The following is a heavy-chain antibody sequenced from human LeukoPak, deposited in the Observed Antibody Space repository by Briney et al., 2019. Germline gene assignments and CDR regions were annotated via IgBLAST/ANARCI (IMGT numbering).Heavy chain of an antibody. D-gene: IGHD3-22*01. CDR2: ISSSGSTI. J-gene: IGHJ4*02. V-gene: IGHV3-48*04. CDR3: ARRAGDYSHPYDY. CDR1: GLTVSSNY. Sequence: GGSLRLSCAASGLTVSSNYMNWVRQAPGKGLEWVSYISSSGSTIYYADSVKGRFTISRDNAKNSLYLQMNSLRAEDTAVYYCARRAGDYSHPYDYWGQGILVTVSS.